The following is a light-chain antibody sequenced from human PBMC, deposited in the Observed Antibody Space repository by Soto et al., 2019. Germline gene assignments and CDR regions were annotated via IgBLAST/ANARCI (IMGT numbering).Light chain of an antibody. CDR1: QSVSSD. Sequence: EIVMTQSPATLSVSPGERATLSCRASQSVSSDLAWYQQKPGQAPRLLIYGASTRATGIPVRFSGSGSGTEFTLTISSLQSEDFALYYCQQYNNWWTFGQGTKVEIK. CDR3: QQYNNWWT. CDR2: GAS. V-gene: IGKV3-15*01. J-gene: IGKJ1*01.